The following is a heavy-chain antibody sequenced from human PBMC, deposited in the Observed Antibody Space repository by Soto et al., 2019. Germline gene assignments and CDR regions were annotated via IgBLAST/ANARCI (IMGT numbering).Heavy chain of an antibody. D-gene: IGHD6-13*01. J-gene: IGHJ6*02. V-gene: IGHV1-69*01. CDR2: IIAVFGTP. Sequence: QVQLVQSGAEVMKPGSSVRVSCKVSVGSFSTYAISWVRQAPGQGLEWMGGIIAVFGTPSYVEKFKDRVTISAYASKPTDYMDRASLRSEYPAIYYRPSPRAAGHYCHTMDVWGQVNKVALSS. CDR1: VGSFSTYA. CDR3: PSPRAAGHYCHTMDV.